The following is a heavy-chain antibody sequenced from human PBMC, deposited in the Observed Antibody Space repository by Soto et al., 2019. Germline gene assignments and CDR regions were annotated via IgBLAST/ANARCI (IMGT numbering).Heavy chain of an antibody. D-gene: IGHD3-3*01. V-gene: IGHV5-51*01. CDR1: GYSFATYW. CDR2: IWPDNSDT. Sequence: PGESLKISCKGSGYSFATYWIGWVRQMPGKGLEWMGIIWPDNSDTIYSPSFQGQVTLSADKSLGTAYLQWNSLKASDTAIYYRARRILVFGVLTERYFDSWGQGTLVPVSS. J-gene: IGHJ4*02. CDR3: ARRILVFGVLTERYFDS.